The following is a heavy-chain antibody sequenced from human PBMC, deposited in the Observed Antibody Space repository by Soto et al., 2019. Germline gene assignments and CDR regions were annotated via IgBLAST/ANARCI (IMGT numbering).Heavy chain of an antibody. Sequence: ASVKVSCKASGYTFTSYGISWVRQAPGQGLEWMGWISAYNGNTNYAQKLQGRVTMTTDTSTSTAYMELRSLRSDDTAVYYCAIVGYYDSSGYYSLLDYWGQGTLVTVSS. D-gene: IGHD3-22*01. CDR1: GYTFTSYG. CDR3: AIVGYYDSSGYYSLLDY. V-gene: IGHV1-18*01. CDR2: ISAYNGNT. J-gene: IGHJ4*02.